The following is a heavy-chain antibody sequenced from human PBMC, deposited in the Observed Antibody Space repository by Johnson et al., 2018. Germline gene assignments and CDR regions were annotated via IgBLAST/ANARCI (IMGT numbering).Heavy chain of an antibody. CDR2: IKSKTDGGTT. CDR1: GFTFSNAW. D-gene: IGHD5-18*01. CDR3: TTGRLWIYGMDV. V-gene: IGHV3-15*01. Sequence: EVQLVESGGGLVKPGGSLRLSCAASGFTFSNAWMSWVRQAPGKGLEWVGRIKSKTDGGTTDYAAPVKGRFTISRDDSKNTLYLQMNSLKTEDTAVYYCTTGRLWIYGMDVWGQGTTVTVSS. J-gene: IGHJ6*02.